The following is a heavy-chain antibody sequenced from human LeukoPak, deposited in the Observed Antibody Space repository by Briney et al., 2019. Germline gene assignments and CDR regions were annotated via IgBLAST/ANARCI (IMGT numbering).Heavy chain of an antibody. CDR2: ISGCVGST. D-gene: IGHD1-1*01. Sequence: PGRSLRLSCSASAFTLSSYAMSSVSQAPRKGLEWVSAISGCVGSTCYADSVKGRFTISRDNSKNTLYLQMNSLRAEDAAVYYCAKDNLVQDPANTRWRGQGTLVTVSS. CDR3: AKDNLVQDPANTRW. V-gene: IGHV3-23*01. CDR1: AFTLSSYA. J-gene: IGHJ4*02.